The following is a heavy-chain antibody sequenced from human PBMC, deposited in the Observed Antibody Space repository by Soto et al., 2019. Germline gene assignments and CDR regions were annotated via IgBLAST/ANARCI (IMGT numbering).Heavy chain of an antibody. Sequence: QITLKESGPTLVKPTQTLTLTCTFSGFSLSTSGVDVGWIRQPPGKALEWLALIYGDDDKRYSPSLKSRLTITKDTSKNQLVRTVTNVDPVNTGTYYWVYTRSVQLLHYFGSWGQGTLLTVSS. J-gene: IGHJ4*02. D-gene: IGHD1-1*01. CDR2: IYGDDDK. CDR1: GFSLSTSGVD. CDR3: VYTRSVQLLHYFGS. V-gene: IGHV2-5*04.